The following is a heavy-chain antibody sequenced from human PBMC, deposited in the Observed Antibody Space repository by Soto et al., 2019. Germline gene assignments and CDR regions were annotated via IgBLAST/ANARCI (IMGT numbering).Heavy chain of an antibody. CDR2: IRSKANSYAT. CDR3: TSRGESTLSY. CDR1: GFTFSGSA. V-gene: IGHV3-73*02. Sequence: EVQLVESGGGLVQPGGSLKLSCAASGFTFSGSAMHWVRQASGKGLEWVGRIRSKANSYATAYAASVKGRFTISRDDSKNTAYLQMNSLKTEDTAVYYCTSRGESTLSYWGQGTLVTVSS. D-gene: IGHD3-10*01. J-gene: IGHJ4*02.